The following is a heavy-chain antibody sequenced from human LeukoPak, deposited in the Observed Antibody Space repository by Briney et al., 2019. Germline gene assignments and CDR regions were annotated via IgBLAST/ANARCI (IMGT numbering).Heavy chain of an antibody. CDR3: ARVNWSGYDFRGAFDI. CDR2: IKQDGSEK. V-gene: IGHV3-7*01. J-gene: IGHJ3*02. Sequence: GESLRLSCAASGFTFSSHWMSWVRQAPGKVLEWVANIKQDGSEKYYVDSVKGRFTISRDNAKSSLYLQMNSLRAEDTAVYYCARVNWSGYDFRGAFDIWGQGKTVTVSS. D-gene: IGHD5-12*01. CDR1: GFTFSSHW.